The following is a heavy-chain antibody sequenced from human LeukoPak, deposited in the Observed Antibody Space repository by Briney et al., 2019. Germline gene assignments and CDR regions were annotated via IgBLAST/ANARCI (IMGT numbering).Heavy chain of an antibody. CDR1: GYTFTTYD. D-gene: IGHD1-1*01. V-gene: IGHV1-69*13. CDR3: ARFQLERRPSSYYYGMDV. CDR2: IIPIFGTA. Sequence: ASVKVSCKASGYTFTTYDINWVRQAAGQGLEWMGGIIPIFGTANYAQKFQGRVTITADESTSTAYMELSSLRSEDTAVYYCARFQLERRPSSYYYGMDVWGQGTTVTVSS. J-gene: IGHJ6*02.